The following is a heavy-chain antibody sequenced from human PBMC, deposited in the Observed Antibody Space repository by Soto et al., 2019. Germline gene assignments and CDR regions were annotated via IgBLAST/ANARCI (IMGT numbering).Heavy chain of an antibody. CDR1: GGSISSGDYY. CDR3: ARVRRASDQLLYPGYFDY. Sequence: KASETLSLTCTVSGGSISSGDYYWSWIRQPPGKGLEWIGYIYYSGSTYYNPSLKSRVTISVDTSKNQFSLKLSSVTAADTAVYYCARVRRASDQLLYPGYFDYWGQGTLVTVSS. CDR2: IYYSGST. V-gene: IGHV4-30-4*01. D-gene: IGHD2-2*02. J-gene: IGHJ4*02.